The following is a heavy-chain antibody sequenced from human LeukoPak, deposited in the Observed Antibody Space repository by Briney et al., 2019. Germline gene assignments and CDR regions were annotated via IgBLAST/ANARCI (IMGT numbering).Heavy chain of an antibody. V-gene: IGHV4-39*01. J-gene: IGHJ6*03. D-gene: IGHD2-2*03. CDR1: GGSISSSNYY. CDR2: IYYSGST. CDR3: ARHGYCSSTSCYEGYYYMDV. Sequence: SETLSLTCTVSGGSISSSNYYWGWIRQPPGKGLEWIGSIYYSGSTYYNPSLKSRVTISVDTSKNQFSLKLSSVTAADTAVYYCARHGYCSSTSCYEGYYYMDVWGKGTTVTISS.